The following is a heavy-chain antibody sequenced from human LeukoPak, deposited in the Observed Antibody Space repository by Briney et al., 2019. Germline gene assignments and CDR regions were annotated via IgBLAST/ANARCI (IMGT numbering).Heavy chain of an antibody. CDR3: ARRSDDYDSSAYYH. CDR1: GYTFTSYV. CDR2: VNPNSGNT. D-gene: IGHD3-22*01. Sequence: ASVKVSCKTSGYTFTSYVLNWVRQATGQGLEWMGWVNPNSGNTGYAQKSQGRVTMTMDPSISTAYMELSSLRSEDTAVYYCARRSDDYDSSAYYHWGQGTLVTVSS. J-gene: IGHJ4*02. V-gene: IGHV1-8*01.